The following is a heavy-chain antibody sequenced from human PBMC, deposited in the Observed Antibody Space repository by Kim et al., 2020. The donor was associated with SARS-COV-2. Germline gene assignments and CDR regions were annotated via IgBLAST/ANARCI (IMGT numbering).Heavy chain of an antibody. J-gene: IGHJ4*02. CDR1: GFTFSNYW. V-gene: IGHV3-74*01. CDR3: TTAFEY. Sequence: GGSLRLSCAASGFTFSNYWPHWVRQVPGKGLVWVAGINNEGTTTYYADSVKGRFTISRDNAKKTVYLQMNSLGAEDTAVYYCTTAFEYWGQGTLVTVSS. CDR2: INNEGTTT.